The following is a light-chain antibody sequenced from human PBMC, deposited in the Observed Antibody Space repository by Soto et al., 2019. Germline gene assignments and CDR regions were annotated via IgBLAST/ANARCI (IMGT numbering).Light chain of an antibody. Sequence: QPVLTQPPSVSGAPGQRVSISGTGSSSNVGAGYDVHWYQQLPGTAPKLLIYGNSNRPSGFPDRFSGSKSGTSASLAITGLQAEDEADYYCQSYDSSLSGVVFGGGTKLTVL. J-gene: IGLJ2*01. V-gene: IGLV1-40*01. CDR3: QSYDSSLSGVV. CDR2: GNS. CDR1: SSNVGAGYD.